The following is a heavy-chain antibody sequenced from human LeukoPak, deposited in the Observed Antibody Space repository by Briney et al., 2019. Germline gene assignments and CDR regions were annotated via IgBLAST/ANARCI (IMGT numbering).Heavy chain of an antibody. V-gene: IGHV5-51*01. CDR1: GYSFTSFW. CDR3: ARHYGANYLDY. J-gene: IGHJ4*02. CDR2: IYPGDSET. Sequence: EESLKISCKGSGYSFTSFWIGWVRQMPGKGLEWMGIIYPGDSETRYSPSFQGQVTISADKSFSTAYLQWSSLKASDTAMYYCARHYGANYLDYWGQGSPVTVSS. D-gene: IGHD3-10*01.